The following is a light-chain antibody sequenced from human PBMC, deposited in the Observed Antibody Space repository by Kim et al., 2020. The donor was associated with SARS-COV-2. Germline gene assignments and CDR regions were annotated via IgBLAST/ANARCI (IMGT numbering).Light chain of an antibody. V-gene: IGKV3-15*01. J-gene: IGKJ2*01. Sequence: SASRGERVTLSGRARQSGSRNVAWYQEKPGQAPRLLRYGAATRATGFPARFSGSGSGTEFTLTISSLQSEDCALYFCHQYEDWPTFGQGTKLEI. CDR2: GAA. CDR1: QSGSRN. CDR3: HQYEDWPT.